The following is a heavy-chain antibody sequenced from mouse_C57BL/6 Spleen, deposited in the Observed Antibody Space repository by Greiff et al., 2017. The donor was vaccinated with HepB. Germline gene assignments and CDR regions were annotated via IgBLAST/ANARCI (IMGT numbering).Heavy chain of an antibody. V-gene: IGHV3-6*01. D-gene: IGHD4-1*01. CDR3: ASGTAAY. Sequence: DVKLQESGPGLVKPSQSLSLTCSVTGYSITSGYYWNWIRQFPGNKLEWMGYISYDGSNNYNPSLKNRISITRDTSKNQFFLKLNSVTTEDTATYYCASGTAAYWGQGTLVTVSA. CDR2: ISYDGSN. CDR1: GYSITSGYY. J-gene: IGHJ3*01.